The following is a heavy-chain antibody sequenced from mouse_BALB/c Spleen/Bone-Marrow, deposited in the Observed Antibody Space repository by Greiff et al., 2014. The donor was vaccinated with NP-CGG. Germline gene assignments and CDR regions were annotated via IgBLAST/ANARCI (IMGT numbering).Heavy chain of an antibody. V-gene: IGHV1S81*02. D-gene: IGHD1-1*01. CDR3: ARRGEYYGAMDY. Sequence: QVQLKHSGAELVKPGASVKLSCRASGYTFNNYWMHWVKQRPGQGLEWIGEINPTNGRSNYNEKFKRKATLTVDKSSSAAYMQLSSLTSEDSAVYYCARRGEYYGAMDYWGQGTSVTVSS. CDR1: GYTFNNYW. CDR2: INPTNGRS. J-gene: IGHJ4*01.